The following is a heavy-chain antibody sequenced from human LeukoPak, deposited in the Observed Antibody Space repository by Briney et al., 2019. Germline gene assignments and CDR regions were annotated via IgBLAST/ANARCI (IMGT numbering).Heavy chain of an antibody. D-gene: IGHD2-8*02. J-gene: IGHJ4*02. CDR1: GYTLNELS. Sequence: ASVRVSCKVSGYTLNELSMHWVRQAPGRGLEWMGGFDPEERETFYAQKFQGRVTMTEDSSTDTAYMELSSLRSEDTAVYYCATMKYTTGPRQLDYWGQGTLVTVSS. CDR2: FDPEERET. CDR3: ATMKYTTGPRQLDY. V-gene: IGHV1-24*01.